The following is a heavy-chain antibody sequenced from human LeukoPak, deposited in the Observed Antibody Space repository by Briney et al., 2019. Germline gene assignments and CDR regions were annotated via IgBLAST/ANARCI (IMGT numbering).Heavy chain of an antibody. V-gene: IGHV3-23*01. J-gene: IGHJ4*02. CDR1: GFTFSSYA. D-gene: IGHD1-26*01. CDR3: AKDREYSGSQIDY. CDR2: VSRGGGST. Sequence: GGSLRLSCAASGFTFSSYAMSWVRQAPGKGLEWVSSVSRGGGSTYYADSVKGRFTISRDNSKNTLYLQMNGLRAEDTAVYYCAKDREYSGSQIDYWGQGTLVTVSS.